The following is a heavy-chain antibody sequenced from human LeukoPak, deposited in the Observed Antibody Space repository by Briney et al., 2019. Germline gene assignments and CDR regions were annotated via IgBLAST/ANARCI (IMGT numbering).Heavy chain of an antibody. Sequence: GGSLRLSCAASGFTFSNYVMHWVRQAPGKGLEWVAVIWYDGSHKYYADSVKGRFTISRGNSKNTLYLQMNSLRAEDTAVYYCARDLGGDSAAGVDYWGQGTLVTVSS. V-gene: IGHV3-33*01. D-gene: IGHD6-13*01. J-gene: IGHJ4*02. CDR1: GFTFSNYV. CDR2: IWYDGSHK. CDR3: ARDLGGDSAAGVDY.